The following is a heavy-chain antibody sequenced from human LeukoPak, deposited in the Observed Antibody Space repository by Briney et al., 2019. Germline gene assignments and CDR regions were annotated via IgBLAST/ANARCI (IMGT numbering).Heavy chain of an antibody. CDR1: GFTSSTYA. CDR3: AKNLTVTYFNY. V-gene: IGHV3-23*01. J-gene: IGHJ4*02. CDR2: IGGSGYST. Sequence: PGGSLRLSCAASGFTSSTYAMSWVRQAPGKGLQWVSAIGGSGYSTYYADSVRGRFTISRDNSKNTLYLQMHSLRAEDSAVYYCAKNLTVTYFNYWGQGTLVTVSS. D-gene: IGHD4-17*01.